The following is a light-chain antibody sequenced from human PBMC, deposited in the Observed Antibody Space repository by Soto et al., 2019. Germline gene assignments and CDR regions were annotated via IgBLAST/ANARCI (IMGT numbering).Light chain of an antibody. J-gene: IGKJ2*01. CDR2: GVY. CDR1: QSVSSN. V-gene: IGKV3D-15*01. CDR3: QRYDNVPLA. Sequence: EIVMTQSPTILSVSPGERATLSCRASQSVSSNLAWYQQKPGQAPRLLIYGVYTRAPGIPARFSGSGSGTEFTLTISSLQSEDFATYYCQRYDNVPLAFGQGTKLEIK.